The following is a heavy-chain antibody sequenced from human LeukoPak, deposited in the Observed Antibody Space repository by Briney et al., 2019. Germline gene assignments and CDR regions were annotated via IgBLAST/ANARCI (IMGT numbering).Heavy chain of an antibody. CDR1: GFAFSTYA. D-gene: IGHD1-26*01. Sequence: PGGSLRLSCAASGFAFSTYAMNWVRQAPGKGLEWVSSISSSSNYIYYADSVKGRFTISRDNAKNSLYLQMNSLRAEDTDVYYCARDVGASAPDAFDIWGQGTMVTVSS. J-gene: IGHJ3*02. V-gene: IGHV3-21*01. CDR3: ARDVGASAPDAFDI. CDR2: ISSSSNYI.